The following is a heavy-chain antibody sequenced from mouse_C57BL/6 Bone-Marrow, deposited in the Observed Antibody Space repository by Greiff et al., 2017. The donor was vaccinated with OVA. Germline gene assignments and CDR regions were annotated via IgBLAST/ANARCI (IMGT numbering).Heavy chain of an antibody. J-gene: IGHJ3*01. CDR3: AGQLRPAWFAY. CDR1: GYTFTSYW. Sequence: VQLQQSGAELVRPGTSVKLSCKASGYTFTSYWMHWVKQRPGQGLEWIGVIDPSDSYTNYNQKFKGKATLTVDTSSSTAYMQLSSLTSEDSAVYYCAGQLRPAWFAYWGQGTLVTVSA. V-gene: IGHV1-59*01. CDR2: IDPSDSYT. D-gene: IGHD3-2*02.